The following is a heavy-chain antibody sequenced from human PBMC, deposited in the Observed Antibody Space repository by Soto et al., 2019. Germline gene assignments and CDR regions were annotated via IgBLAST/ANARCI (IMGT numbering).Heavy chain of an antibody. D-gene: IGHD6-25*01. Sequence: SETLSLTCAVYGGSFSSYYWNWVRQPPGKGLEWIGEINHSGRTNYSPSLKSRVTMSLHTSNNQFSLKLNSVTAADTAIYYCVERSFDLWGQGTKVTVSS. J-gene: IGHJ3*01. CDR3: VERSFDL. CDR1: GGSFSSYY. V-gene: IGHV4-34*01. CDR2: INHSGRT.